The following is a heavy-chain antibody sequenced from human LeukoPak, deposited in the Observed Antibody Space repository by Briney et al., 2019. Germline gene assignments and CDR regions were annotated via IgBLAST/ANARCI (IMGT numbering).Heavy chain of an antibody. CDR3: AKDEYCSSTSCYAVDY. Sequence: GGSLRLSCAASGFTFSSYGMHWVRQAPGKGLEWVAVIWYDGSNKYYADSVKGRFTISRDNSKNTLYLQMNSLRAEDTAVYYCAKDEYCSSTSCYAVDYWGQGTLVTVSP. CDR1: GFTFSSYG. D-gene: IGHD2-2*01. J-gene: IGHJ4*02. V-gene: IGHV3-33*06. CDR2: IWYDGSNK.